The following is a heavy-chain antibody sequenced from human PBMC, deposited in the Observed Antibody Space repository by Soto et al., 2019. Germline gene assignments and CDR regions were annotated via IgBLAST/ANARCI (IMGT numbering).Heavy chain of an antibody. CDR2: ISPSGTST. CDR1: GSTISNYY. V-gene: IGHV1-46*03. Sequence: QVQLVQSGAEVVQPGASVKVSCKASGSTISNYYMHWVRQAPGQGLEWMAIISPSGTSTTYAQKFRGRIIITRDAAASTVYLDVGRLTSEDTAMYYCVRATTTLPSHLDSWGQGTLVTVSS. J-gene: IGHJ4*02. D-gene: IGHD2-15*01. CDR3: VRATTTLPSHLDS.